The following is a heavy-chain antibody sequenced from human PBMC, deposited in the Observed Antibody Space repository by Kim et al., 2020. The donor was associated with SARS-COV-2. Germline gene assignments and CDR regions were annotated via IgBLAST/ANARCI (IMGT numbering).Heavy chain of an antibody. J-gene: IGHJ6*02. CDR1: GFTFSSYA. CDR2: ISGSGGST. CDR3: ATPGYCSSTSCYYYYYYGMDV. Sequence: GGSLRLSCAASGFTFSSYAMSWVRQAPGKGLEWVSAISGSGGSTYYADSVKGRFTISRDNSKNTLYLQMNSLRAEDTAVYYCATPGYCSSTSCYYYYYYGMDVWGQGTTVTVSS. D-gene: IGHD2-2*01. V-gene: IGHV3-23*01.